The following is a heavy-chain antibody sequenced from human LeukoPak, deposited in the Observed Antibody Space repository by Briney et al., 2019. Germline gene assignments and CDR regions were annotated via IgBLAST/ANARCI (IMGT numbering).Heavy chain of an antibody. CDR1: GVNFRWYT. Sequence: GALRLSCGASGVNFRWYTKNLVLQAAGEGREWVASITSSGTYIYSADSVRGRFTISRDNAKNSLFLQMNSLRAEDTAVYYCARDSVRHLDYWGQGTLVTVSS. J-gene: IGHJ4*02. D-gene: IGHD5/OR15-5a*01. V-gene: IGHV3-21*01. CDR3: ARDSVRHLDY. CDR2: ITSSGTYI.